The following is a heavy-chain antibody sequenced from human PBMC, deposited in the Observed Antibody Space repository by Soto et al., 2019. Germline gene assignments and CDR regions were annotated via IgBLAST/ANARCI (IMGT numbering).Heavy chain of an antibody. V-gene: IGHV4-59*08. CDR2: IYYSGST. CDR3: ARADLRYCSSTSCLDYYYYMDV. CDR1: GGSISSYY. Sequence: QVQLQESGPGLVKPSETLSLTCTVSGGSISSYYWSWIRQPPGKGLEWSGDIYYSGSTNYNPSLKSRVTISVDTSKNKFSLKLSSVTAADTAVYYCARADLRYCSSTSCLDYYYYMDVWGKGTTVTVSS. D-gene: IGHD2-2*01. J-gene: IGHJ6*03.